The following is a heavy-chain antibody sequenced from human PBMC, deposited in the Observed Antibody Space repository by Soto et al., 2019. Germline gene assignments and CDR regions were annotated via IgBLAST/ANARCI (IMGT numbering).Heavy chain of an antibody. CDR2: IKSKTDGGTT. CDR1: GFTFSNAW. D-gene: IGHD4-17*01. CDR3: TTRAQTPDYEFDY. Sequence: PGGSLRLSCAASGFTFSNAWMSWVRQAPGKGLEWVGRIKSKTDGGTTDYAAPVKGRFTISRDDAKNTLYLQMNSLKTEDTAVYYCTTRAQTPDYEFDYWGQGTLVTVSS. V-gene: IGHV3-15*01. J-gene: IGHJ4*02.